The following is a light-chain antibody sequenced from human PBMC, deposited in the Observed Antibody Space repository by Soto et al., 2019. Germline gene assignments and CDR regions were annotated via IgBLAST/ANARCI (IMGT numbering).Light chain of an antibody. Sequence: DVVMTQSPLSLPVTLGQPASISCRSSQSLVYSDGNTYLNWFQQRPGQSPRRLIYKVSNRDSGVPDRFSGSGSATDFTLKISRVEAEDVGVYYCMQGTQWPPVYTFGQGTKVDIK. V-gene: IGKV2-30*01. J-gene: IGKJ2*01. CDR2: KVS. CDR3: MQGTQWPPVYT. CDR1: QSLVYSDGNTY.